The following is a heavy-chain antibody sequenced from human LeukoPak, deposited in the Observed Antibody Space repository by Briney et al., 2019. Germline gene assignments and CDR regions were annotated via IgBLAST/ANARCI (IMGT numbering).Heavy chain of an antibody. V-gene: IGHV4-34*01. D-gene: IGHD6-13*01. CDR1: GGSFSGYY. Sequence: SETLSLTCAVYGGSFSGYYWSWIRQPARKRLEWIGEINHSGSTNYNPSLKSRVTISVDTSKNQFSLKLSSVTAADTAVYYCARGRSRGYFDYWGQGTLVTVSS. J-gene: IGHJ4*02. CDR3: ARGRSRGYFDY. CDR2: INHSGST.